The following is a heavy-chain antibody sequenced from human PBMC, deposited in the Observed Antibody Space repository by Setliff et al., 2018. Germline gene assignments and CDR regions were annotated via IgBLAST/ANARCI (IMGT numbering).Heavy chain of an antibody. CDR3: AVNPGTASGGNFDY. V-gene: IGHV4-34*01. J-gene: IGHJ4*02. CDR2: INHSGNA. D-gene: IGHD6-13*01. Sequence: SSETLSLTCAVYGGSFSGYYWSWIRQPPGKGLEWIGEINHSGNANYNPSLKSRVTISVDTSKSQFSLRLNSVTAADTAVYYCAVNPGTASGGNFDYWGQGTLVTVSS. CDR1: GGSFSGYY.